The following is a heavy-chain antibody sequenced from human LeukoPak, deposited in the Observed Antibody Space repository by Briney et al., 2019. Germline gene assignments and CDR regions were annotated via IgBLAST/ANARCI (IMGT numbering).Heavy chain of an antibody. J-gene: IGHJ3*02. CDR3: ARHSLTTVRGVICYAFDI. CDR1: SFTFSSYS. V-gene: IGHV3-48*04. D-gene: IGHD3-10*01. Sequence: GGSLRLSCAASSFTFSSYSMNWARQAPGKGLGWVSFISSSGDTIYYADSVKGRFTISRDNAKSSLYLQMNSLRAEDTAVYYCARHSLTTVRGVICYAFDIWGQGTMVTVSS. CDR2: ISSSGDTI.